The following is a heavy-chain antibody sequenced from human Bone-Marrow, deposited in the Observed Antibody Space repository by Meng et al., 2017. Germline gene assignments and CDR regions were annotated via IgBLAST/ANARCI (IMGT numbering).Heavy chain of an antibody. Sequence: GPTLQWGGVLLTPSEALSRTCVLSGGSFSDYYWSWVRPPPGKGLEWIGEINHSGSTNYNPSLESRATISVDTSQNNLSLKLSSVTAADSAVYYCARGPTTMAHDFDYWGQGTLVTVSS. CDR2: INHSGST. CDR1: GGSFSDYY. CDR3: ARGPTTMAHDFDY. D-gene: IGHD4-11*01. J-gene: IGHJ4*02. V-gene: IGHV4-34*01.